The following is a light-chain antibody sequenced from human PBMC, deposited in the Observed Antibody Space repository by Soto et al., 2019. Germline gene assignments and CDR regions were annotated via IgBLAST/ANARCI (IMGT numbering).Light chain of an antibody. Sequence: EIVLTQSPATLSLSPGERATLSCRASQTVSSYLAWYQQKPGQAPRLLVYDASDRATGIPARFSGSGSGTDFTLTISSLEPEDFAVYYCQQRRPFGQGTRLEIK. CDR2: DAS. CDR1: QTVSSY. CDR3: QQRRP. J-gene: IGKJ5*01. V-gene: IGKV3-11*01.